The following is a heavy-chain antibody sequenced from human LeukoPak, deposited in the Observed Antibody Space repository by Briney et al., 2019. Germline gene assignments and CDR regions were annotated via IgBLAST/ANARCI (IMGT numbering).Heavy chain of an antibody. Sequence: SETLSLTCAVSGYSISRDYYWGWIRQPPGKGLEWIGSIYHSGSTYYNPSLESRVTISLDTSKSQFSLKLSSVTAADTAVYYCARQGEMPTIKPFDYWGQGTLVTVSS. CDR3: ARQGEMPTIKPFDY. CDR1: GYSISRDYY. J-gene: IGHJ4*02. V-gene: IGHV4-38-2*01. CDR2: IYHSGST. D-gene: IGHD5-24*01.